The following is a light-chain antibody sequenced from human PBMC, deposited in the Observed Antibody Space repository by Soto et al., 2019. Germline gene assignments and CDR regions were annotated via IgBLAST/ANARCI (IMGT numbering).Light chain of an antibody. CDR1: SSDVGGYNY. CDR3: SSYTSSSTGV. CDR2: DVS. V-gene: IGLV2-14*01. Sequence: QSVLTQPASVSGSPGQSITISCTGTSSDVGGYNYVSWYQQHPGKAPKLMIYDVSNRPSGVSNRFSGYKSGNTASLTISGLQCEDEADYYCSSYTSSSTGVFGTGTKLTVL. J-gene: IGLJ1*01.